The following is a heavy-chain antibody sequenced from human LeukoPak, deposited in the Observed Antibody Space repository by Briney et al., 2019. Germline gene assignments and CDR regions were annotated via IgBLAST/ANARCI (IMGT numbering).Heavy chain of an antibody. V-gene: IGHV1-69*04. J-gene: IGHJ5*02. CDR2: IIPILGIA. D-gene: IGHD3-3*01. Sequence: GASVKVSCKASGYTFTSYGISWVRQAPGQGLEWMGRIIPILGIANYAQKFQGRVTITADKSTSTAYMELSSLRSEDTAVYYCASDTRYYDFWSGYYITGEPNWFDPWGQGTLVTVSS. CDR3: ASDTRYYDFWSGYYITGEPNWFDP. CDR1: GYTFTSYG.